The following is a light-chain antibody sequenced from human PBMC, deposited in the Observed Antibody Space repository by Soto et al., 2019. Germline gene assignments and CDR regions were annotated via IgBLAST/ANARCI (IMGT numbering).Light chain of an antibody. CDR2: GAS. Sequence: EIVLTQSPGTLSLSPGERATLFCRASQSVSSNYLAWFQQRPGQPPRLLISGASSRATGIPDRFSGSGSGKDFTLTISRLEPEDFAVYHCQQYGGAPWTFGQGTKVEIK. V-gene: IGKV3-20*01. CDR3: QQYGGAPWT. CDR1: QSVSSNY. J-gene: IGKJ1*01.